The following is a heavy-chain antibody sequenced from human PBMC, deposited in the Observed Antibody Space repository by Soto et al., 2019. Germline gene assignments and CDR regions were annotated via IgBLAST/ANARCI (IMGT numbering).Heavy chain of an antibody. CDR3: AREDVYYDSSGYYYAWFDY. CDR2: IIPIFGTA. J-gene: IGHJ4*02. D-gene: IGHD3-22*01. V-gene: IGHV1-69*13. CDR1: GYTFTSYG. Sequence: GASVKVSCKASGYTFTSYGISWVRQAPGQGLEWMGGIIPIFGTANYAQKFQGRVTITADESTSTAYMELSSLRSEDTAVYYCAREDVYYDSSGYYYAWFDYWGQGTLVTVSS.